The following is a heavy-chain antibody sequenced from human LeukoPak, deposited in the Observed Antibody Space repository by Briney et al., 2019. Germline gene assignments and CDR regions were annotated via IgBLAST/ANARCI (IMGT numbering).Heavy chain of an antibody. Sequence: ASVKVSCKASGYTFTGYYMHWVRQAPGQGLEWMGWINPNSGGTNYAQKFQGRVTMTRDTSISTAYMELSRLRSDDTAVYYCARKEDVVVVAAITNWFDPWGQGTLVTVSS. J-gene: IGHJ5*02. CDR1: GYTFTGYY. D-gene: IGHD2-15*01. CDR2: INPNSGGT. V-gene: IGHV1-2*02. CDR3: ARKEDVVVVAAITNWFDP.